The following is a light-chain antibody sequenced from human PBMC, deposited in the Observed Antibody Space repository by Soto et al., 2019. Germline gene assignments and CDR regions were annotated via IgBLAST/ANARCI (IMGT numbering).Light chain of an antibody. J-gene: IGLJ1*01. Sequence: QSVLTQPRSVSGSPGQSVTISCTGTSSDVGGYNYVSWYQQHPGKGPKLMIYDVSERPSGVPDLFSGSKFGTTASLTFFGLQAEDEADYYCCSYAGSYSYVFGTGTKVTVL. CDR2: DVS. CDR1: SSDVGGYNY. V-gene: IGLV2-11*01. CDR3: CSYAGSYSYV.